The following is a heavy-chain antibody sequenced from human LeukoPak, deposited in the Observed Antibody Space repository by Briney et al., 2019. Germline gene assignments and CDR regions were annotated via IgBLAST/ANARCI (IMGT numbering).Heavy chain of an antibody. CDR2: INHSGST. V-gene: IGHV4-34*01. D-gene: IGHD3-22*01. J-gene: IGHJ2*01. Sequence: SETLSLTCAVYGGSFSDYYWSWIRQPPGKGLEWIGEINHSGSTNYNPSLKSRVTMSVVTSKNQFSLKLSSVTAADTAVYYCARGVGNMIVFRSHDWYFDLWGRGTLVTVSS. CDR1: GGSFSDYY. CDR3: ARGVGNMIVFRSHDWYFDL.